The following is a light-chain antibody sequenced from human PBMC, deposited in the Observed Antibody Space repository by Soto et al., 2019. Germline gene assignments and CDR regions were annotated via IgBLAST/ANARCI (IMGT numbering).Light chain of an antibody. J-gene: IGKJ4*01. Sequence: EIVLTQSPGTLSLSPGERATLSCRASQSVSSSYLAWYQQKPGQAPRLLIYGASSRATGIPDRFSGSGSGTDFTLTISMLEPEDFAVYYCQQYGSSPFTFGGGTQVEIK. CDR1: QSVSSSY. CDR3: QQYGSSPFT. V-gene: IGKV3-20*01. CDR2: GAS.